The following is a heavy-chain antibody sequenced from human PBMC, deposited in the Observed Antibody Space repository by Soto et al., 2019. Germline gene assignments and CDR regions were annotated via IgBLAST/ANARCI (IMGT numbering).Heavy chain of an antibody. D-gene: IGHD5-12*01. V-gene: IGHV1-8*01. CDR3: ARGSGYVGYYYYYGMDV. J-gene: IGHJ6*02. CDR1: GYTFTSYD. Sequence: QVQLVQSGAEVKKPGASVKVSCKASGYTFTSYDINWVRQATGQGLEWMGWMNPNSGNTGYAQKFQGRVTMTRNISISTAYEELSSLRSEDTAVYYCARGSGYVGYYYYYGMDVWGQGTTVTVSS. CDR2: MNPNSGNT.